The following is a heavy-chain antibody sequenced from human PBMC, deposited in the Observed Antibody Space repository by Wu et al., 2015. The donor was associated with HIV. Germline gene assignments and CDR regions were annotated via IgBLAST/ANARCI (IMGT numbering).Heavy chain of an antibody. J-gene: IGHJ4*02. CDR3: ASFSPRRLRFAPAFDY. CDR1: GYTFTGYY. CDR2: INPNSGGT. Sequence: PGASVKVSCKASGYTFTGYYMHWVRQAPGQGLEWMGWINPNSGGTNYAQKFQGRVTMTRDTSISTAYMELSRLRSDDTAVYYCASFSPRRLRFAPAFDYWGQGTLVTVSS. D-gene: IGHD3-3*01. V-gene: IGHV1-2*02.